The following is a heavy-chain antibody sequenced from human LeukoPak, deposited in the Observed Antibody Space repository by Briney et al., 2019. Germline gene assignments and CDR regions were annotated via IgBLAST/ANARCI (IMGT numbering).Heavy chain of an antibody. Sequence: PSQTLSLTCTVSGGSISSGDYYWSWIRQPPGKGLEWIGYIYYSGSTNYNPSLKSRVTMSVDTSKNEFSLKLSSVTTADTAVYYCATRRIAVAAPFDYWGQGTLVTVSS. V-gene: IGHV4-61*08. J-gene: IGHJ4*02. D-gene: IGHD6-19*01. CDR2: IYYSGST. CDR1: GGSISSGDYY. CDR3: ATRRIAVAAPFDY.